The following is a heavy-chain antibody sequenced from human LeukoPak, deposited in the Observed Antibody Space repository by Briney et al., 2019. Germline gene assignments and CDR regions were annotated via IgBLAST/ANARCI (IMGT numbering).Heavy chain of an antibody. Sequence: SSETLSLTCAVYGGSFSGYYWSWIRQPPGKGLEWIGRISTTGSTTYNPSLKSRVTMSVDTSQNHFSLNLSSVTAADTAVYFCARETQRDGSFDSWGQGSRVTVSS. D-gene: IGHD5-24*01. J-gene: IGHJ4*02. V-gene: IGHV4-4*07. CDR1: GGSFSGYY. CDR3: ARETQRDGSFDS. CDR2: ISTTGST.